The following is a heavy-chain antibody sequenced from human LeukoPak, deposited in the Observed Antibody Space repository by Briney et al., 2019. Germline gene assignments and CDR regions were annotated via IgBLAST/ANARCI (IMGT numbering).Heavy chain of an antibody. J-gene: IGHJ5*02. CDR1: GFTFSNAW. CDR3: TTDYYGSGNSDPFDP. D-gene: IGHD3-10*01. V-gene: IGHV3-15*01. CDR2: IKSKTDGGTT. Sequence: PGGSLRLSCAASGFTFSNAWMSWVRQAPGKGLEWVGRIKSKTDGGTTDYAAPVKGRFTISRDDSKNTLYLQMNSLKTEDTAVYYCTTDYYGSGNSDPFDPWGQGTLVTVSS.